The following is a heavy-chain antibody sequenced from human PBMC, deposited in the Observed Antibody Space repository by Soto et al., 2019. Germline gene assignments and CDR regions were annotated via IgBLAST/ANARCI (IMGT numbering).Heavy chain of an antibody. J-gene: IGHJ6*02. CDR1: GGAFTNYA. CDR3: AREMPSTAAAYFYYGLNV. D-gene: IGHD6-13*01. Sequence: QVQLVQSGAEVKRPGSSVKVSCKASGGAFTNYAIYWVGQAPGQGLAWLGTIVPVFPSVYYAPRFQGRLTITADGSTDTVYMMLTSLKSEDTAVYYCAREMPSTAAAYFYYGLNVWGQGTSVTVSS. CDR2: IVPVFPSV. V-gene: IGHV1-69*18.